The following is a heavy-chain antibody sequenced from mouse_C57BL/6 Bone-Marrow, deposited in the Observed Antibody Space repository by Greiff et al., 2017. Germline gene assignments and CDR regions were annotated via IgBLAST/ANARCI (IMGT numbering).Heavy chain of an antibody. J-gene: IGHJ3*01. Sequence: VHVKQSGAELVRPGASVKLSCTASGFNIKDDYMHWVKQRPEQGLEWIGWIYPENGDTEYASKFQGKATITVDTSSNTAYLQLSSLTSEDTAVYYCTRIAYWGQGTLVTVSA. CDR3: TRIAY. V-gene: IGHV14-4*01. CDR1: GFNIKDDY. CDR2: IYPENGDT.